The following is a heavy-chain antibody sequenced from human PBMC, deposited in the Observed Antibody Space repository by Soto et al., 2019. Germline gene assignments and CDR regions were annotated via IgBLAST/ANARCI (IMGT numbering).Heavy chain of an antibody. V-gene: IGHV1-69*13. Sequence: SVKVSCKASGGTFRSYAISWVRQAPGQGLEWMGGIIPIFGTANYAQKFQGRVTITADESTSTAYMELSSLRSEDTAVYYCARSYDFWSGYYPPFDYWGQGTLVTVSS. CDR1: GGTFRSYA. CDR2: IIPIFGTA. J-gene: IGHJ4*02. CDR3: ARSYDFWSGYYPPFDY. D-gene: IGHD3-3*01.